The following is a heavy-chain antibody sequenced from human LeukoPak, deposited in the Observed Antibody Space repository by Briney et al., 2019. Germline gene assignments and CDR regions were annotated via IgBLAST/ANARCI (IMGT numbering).Heavy chain of an antibody. CDR1: GFTFSTCW. V-gene: IGHV3-7*01. J-gene: IGHJ4*02. CDR3: ARLKDDVTKFDY. D-gene: IGHD2-8*01. Sequence: GGSLRLSCAASGFTFSTCWMSWVRQAPGKGLEWVANINQDGGQKRYVGSVQGRFTVSRDNTKNSLFLQMNSLRAEDTAVYYCARLKDDVTKFDYWGQGTLVTVAS. CDR2: INQDGGQK.